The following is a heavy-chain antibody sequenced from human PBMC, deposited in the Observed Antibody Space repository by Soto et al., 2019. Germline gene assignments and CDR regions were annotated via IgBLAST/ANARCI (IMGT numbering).Heavy chain of an antibody. J-gene: IGHJ6*02. V-gene: IGHV4-59*01. D-gene: IGHD6-19*01. CDR2: IYYSGST. Sequence: SETLSLTCTVSGGSISTYYWRWIRQPPGKGLEWIGYIYYSGSTSYNPSLKSRVTISVDTSKNQFSLQLRSVTAADTAVYYCASDRSSGWDQGYGMDVWGQGTTVTVSS. CDR3: ASDRSSGWDQGYGMDV. CDR1: GGSISTYY.